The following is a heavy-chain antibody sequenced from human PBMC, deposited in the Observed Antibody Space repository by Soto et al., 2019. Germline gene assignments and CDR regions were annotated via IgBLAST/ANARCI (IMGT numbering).Heavy chain of an antibody. CDR3: ARDPPHCSGWFYDY. J-gene: IGHJ4*02. CDR2: IYSGGST. V-gene: IGHV3-66*01. CDR1: GFTVSSNY. D-gene: IGHD6-19*01. Sequence: GGSLRLSCAASGFTVSSNYMSWVRQAPGKGLEWVSVIYSGGSTYYADSVKGRFTISRDNSKNTLYLQMNSLRAEDTAVYYCARDPPHCSGWFYDYRGPVTLVTVSS.